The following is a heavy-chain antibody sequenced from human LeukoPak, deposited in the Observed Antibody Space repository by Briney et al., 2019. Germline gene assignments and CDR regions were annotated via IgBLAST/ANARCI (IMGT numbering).Heavy chain of an antibody. CDR2: INPNSGGT. D-gene: IGHD1-26*01. Sequence: GASVKVSCKASGYTFTGYYMHWVRQAPGQGLEWMGWINPNSGGTNYAQKFQGRVTVTRDTSISTAYMELSRLRSDDTAVYYCARDDGILSGSYEGAFDIWGQGKMVTVSS. CDR1: GYTFTGYY. J-gene: IGHJ3*02. CDR3: ARDDGILSGSYEGAFDI. V-gene: IGHV1-2*02.